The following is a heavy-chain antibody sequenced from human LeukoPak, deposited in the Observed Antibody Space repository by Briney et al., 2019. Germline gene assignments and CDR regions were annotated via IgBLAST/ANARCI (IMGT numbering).Heavy chain of an antibody. CDR3: AGVKGRQWLVFDY. D-gene: IGHD6-19*01. CDR1: GFTVSSNY. J-gene: IGHJ4*02. CDR2: IYSGGST. Sequence: GGSLRLSCAASGFTVSSNYMSWVRQAPGKGLEWVSVIYSGGSTYYADSVKGRFTISRDNSKNTLYLQMNSLRAEDTAVYYCAGVKGRQWLVFDYWGQGTLVTVSS. V-gene: IGHV3-53*01.